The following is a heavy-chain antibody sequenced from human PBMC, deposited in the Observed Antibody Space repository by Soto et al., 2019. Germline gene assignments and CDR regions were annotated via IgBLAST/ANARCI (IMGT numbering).Heavy chain of an antibody. CDR2: IIPIFGTA. J-gene: IGHJ6*02. D-gene: IGHD6-13*01. V-gene: IGHV1-69*13. CDR1: GGTFSSYA. CDR3: AREAAAGQYYYGMDV. Sequence: SVKVSCKASGGTFSSYAISWVRQAPGQGLEWMGGIIPIFGTANYAQKFQGRVTITADESTSTAYMELSSLRPEDTAVYYCAREAAAGQYYYGMDVWGQGTTVTVSS.